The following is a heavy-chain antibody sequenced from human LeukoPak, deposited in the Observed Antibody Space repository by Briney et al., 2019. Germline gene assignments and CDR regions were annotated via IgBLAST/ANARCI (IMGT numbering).Heavy chain of an antibody. CDR1: GGSISSYY. CDR2: IYYSGST. Sequence: PSETLSLTCTVSGGSISSYYWSWIRQPPGKGLEWLGYIYYSGSTNYNPSLKSRVTISIDTSKNQFSLNLNSVTAADTAVYYCARGVTTVEYWGQGTLVTVSS. V-gene: IGHV4-59*01. J-gene: IGHJ4*02. CDR3: ARGVTTVEY. D-gene: IGHD4-23*01.